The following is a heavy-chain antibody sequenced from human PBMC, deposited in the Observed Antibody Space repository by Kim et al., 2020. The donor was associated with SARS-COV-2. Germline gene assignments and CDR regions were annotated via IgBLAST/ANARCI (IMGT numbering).Heavy chain of an antibody. D-gene: IGHD6-19*01. CDR1: GFTFSSYG. V-gene: IGHV3-30*18. Sequence: GGSLRLSCAASGFTFSSYGMHWVRQAPGKGLEWVAVISYDGSNKYYADSVKGRFTISRDNSKNTLYLQMNSLRAEDTAVYYCAKLGIAVSGGWYFDLWGRGTLVTVSS. J-gene: IGHJ2*01. CDR2: ISYDGSNK. CDR3: AKLGIAVSGGWYFDL.